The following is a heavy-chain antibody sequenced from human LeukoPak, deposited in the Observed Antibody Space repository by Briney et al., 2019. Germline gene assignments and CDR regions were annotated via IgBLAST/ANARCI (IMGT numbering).Heavy chain of an antibody. CDR3: AKTSGYYDSSGYNG. D-gene: IGHD3-22*01. CDR2: IPYDGSNK. CDR1: GFTFSSYG. J-gene: IGHJ4*02. Sequence: GGSLRLSCPASGFTFSSYGKQRVRQAPAHGLECGAVIPYDGSNKYYADSVKGRFTISRDNSKNTLYLQMNSLRAEDTAVYYCAKTSGYYDSSGYNGWGQGTLVSVSS. V-gene: IGHV3-30*18.